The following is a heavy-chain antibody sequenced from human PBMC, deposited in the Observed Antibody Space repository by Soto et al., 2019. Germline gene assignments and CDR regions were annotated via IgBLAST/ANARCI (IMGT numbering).Heavy chain of an antibody. Sequence: GGSLRLSCAASGFTFSSYSMNWVRQAPGKGLEWVSYISSSSSTIYYADSVKGRFTISRDNAKNSLYLQMNSLRAEDTAVYYCAREGSYYDYIWGSYENWGQGTLVTVSS. V-gene: IGHV3-48*01. CDR2: ISSSSSTI. CDR3: AREGSYYDYIWGSYEN. J-gene: IGHJ4*02. D-gene: IGHD3-16*01. CDR1: GFTFSSYS.